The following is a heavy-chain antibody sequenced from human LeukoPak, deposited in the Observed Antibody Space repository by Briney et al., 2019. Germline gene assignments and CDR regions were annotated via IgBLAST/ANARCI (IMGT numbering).Heavy chain of an antibody. CDR3: ARHTLWRFDY. J-gene: IGHJ4*02. D-gene: IGHD1-1*01. Sequence: GGSLRFSCAAYGFKFTNYWLTWVRQAPGKGLDWVANINKDGGTEYYVDSMKGRFTISRDNAKNLVYLQINSLRAEDTAVYFCARHTLWRFDYWGQGALVTVSS. V-gene: IGHV3-7*01. CDR1: GFKFTNYW. CDR2: INKDGGTE.